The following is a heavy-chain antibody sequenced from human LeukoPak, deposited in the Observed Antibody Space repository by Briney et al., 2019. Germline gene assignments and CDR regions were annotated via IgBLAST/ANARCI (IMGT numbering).Heavy chain of an antibody. CDR2: ISWNSGSI. J-gene: IGHJ2*01. V-gene: IGHV3-9*01. Sequence: PGGSLRLSCAASGFTFDDYAMHWVRQAPGKGLEWVSGISWNSGSIGYADSVKGRSTISRDNAKNSLYLQMNSLRAEDTALYYCAKVLTTVTTRSYFDLWGRGTLVTVSS. CDR3: AKVLTTVTTRSYFDL. CDR1: GFTFDDYA. D-gene: IGHD4-17*01.